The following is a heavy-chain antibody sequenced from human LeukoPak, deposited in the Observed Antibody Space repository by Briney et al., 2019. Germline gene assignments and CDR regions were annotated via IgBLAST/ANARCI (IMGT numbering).Heavy chain of an antibody. D-gene: IGHD4-17*01. Sequence: PGGSLRLSCAASGFTFSSNWMHWVRQAPGKGLVWVSRINEDGSTTNYADSVKGRSTIFRDNAKNTLYLQMNSLRAEDTAVHYCAKIRGQNYGDYVWYFDYWGQGTLVTVSS. CDR1: GFTFSSNW. J-gene: IGHJ4*02. V-gene: IGHV3-74*01. CDR3: AKIRGQNYGDYVWYFDY. CDR2: INEDGSTT.